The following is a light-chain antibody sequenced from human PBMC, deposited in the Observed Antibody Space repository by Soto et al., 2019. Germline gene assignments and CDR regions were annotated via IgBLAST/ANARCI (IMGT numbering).Light chain of an antibody. CDR3: QQRSNWPPTWT. Sequence: EIVLTQSPATLSLSPGERATLSCRASQSVSSYLAWYQQKPGQAPRLLIYDASNRATGIPARFSGGGSGTDFTLTISSLEPEDFAVYYCQQRSNWPPTWTFGQGTKVVIK. CDR2: DAS. J-gene: IGKJ1*01. CDR1: QSVSSY. V-gene: IGKV3-11*01.